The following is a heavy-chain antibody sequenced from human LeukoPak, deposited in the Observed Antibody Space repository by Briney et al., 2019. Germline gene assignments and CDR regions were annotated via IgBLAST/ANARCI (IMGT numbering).Heavy chain of an antibody. Sequence: GESLKIPRKGSGYSFTSYWIGWVPQIPGKGPEWIGIIYPGDSDTRYSPSFQGQVPISADKSISTAYLQWSSLKASDTAMYYCARHAEWFGEFYIDYWGEGTLVTVSS. D-gene: IGHD3-10*01. J-gene: IGHJ4*02. V-gene: IGHV5-51*01. CDR1: GYSFTSYW. CDR2: IYPGDSDT. CDR3: ARHAEWFGEFYIDY.